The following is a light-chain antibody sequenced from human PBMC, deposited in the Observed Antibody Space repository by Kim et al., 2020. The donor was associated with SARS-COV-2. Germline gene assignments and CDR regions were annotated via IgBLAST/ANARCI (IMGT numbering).Light chain of an antibody. CDR2: SNN. CDR1: SSNIGSNT. CDR3: GAWNDSLNGWV. J-gene: IGLJ3*02. V-gene: IGLV1-44*01. Sequence: QSVLTQPPSASGTPGQRVTISCSGSSSNIGSNTVNWYQQHPGATPTLLIYSNNQRRSGVPDRFSGSKSGTSASLAISGLQSEDEADYYCGAWNDSLNGWVFGGGTKVTVL.